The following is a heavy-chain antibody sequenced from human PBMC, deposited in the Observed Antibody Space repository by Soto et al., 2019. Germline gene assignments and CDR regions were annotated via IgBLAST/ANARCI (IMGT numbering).Heavy chain of an antibody. Sequence: QVQLVQSGDEVKKPGSSVKVSCKASGGTFSSYAISWVRQAPGQGLEWMGGIIPIFGTANYAQQFQGRVTITADESTSTAYMELSSLRSEDTAVYYCARGSVVPLIYYYYGMDVWGQGTTVTVSS. J-gene: IGHJ6*02. D-gene: IGHD3-22*01. CDR1: GGTFSSYA. CDR2: IIPIFGTA. CDR3: ARGSVVPLIYYYYGMDV. V-gene: IGHV1-69*01.